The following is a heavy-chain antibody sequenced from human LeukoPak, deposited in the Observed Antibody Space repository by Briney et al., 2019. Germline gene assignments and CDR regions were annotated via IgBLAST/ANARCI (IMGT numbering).Heavy chain of an antibody. Sequence: SETLSLTCTVSGGSISSGGYYWSWIRQPPGKGLEWIGYIYYSGRTFYNPSLKSRVTISIDTSKNQFSLNLSSVTAADTAVYYCVRRENYYHSSGYYLDAFDIWGQGTMVTVSS. V-gene: IGHV4-30-4*01. J-gene: IGHJ3*02. CDR1: GGSISSGGYY. CDR3: VRRENYYHSSGYYLDAFDI. CDR2: IYYSGRT. D-gene: IGHD3-22*01.